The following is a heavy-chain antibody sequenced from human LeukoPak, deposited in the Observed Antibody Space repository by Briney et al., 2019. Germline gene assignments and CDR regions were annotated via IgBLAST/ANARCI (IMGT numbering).Heavy chain of an antibody. D-gene: IGHD3-10*01. CDR1: GYSFTNYW. J-gene: IGHJ6*03. V-gene: IGHV5-51*01. Sequence: GESLKISCKGSGYSFTNYWIGWVRQMPGKGLEWMGIIYPGDSDTRYSPSFQGQVTISADKSISTAYLQWSSLKASDTAMYYCARLRFGELYYYYMDVWGKGTTVTISS. CDR2: IYPGDSDT. CDR3: ARLRFGELYYYYMDV.